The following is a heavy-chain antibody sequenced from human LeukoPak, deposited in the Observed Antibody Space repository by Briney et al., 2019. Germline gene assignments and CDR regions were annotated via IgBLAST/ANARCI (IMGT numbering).Heavy chain of an antibody. V-gene: IGHV1-24*01. D-gene: IGHD2-15*01. Sequence: ASVKVSCKVSGYTLTELSMHWVRQAPGKGLEWMGGFDPEDGETIYAQKFQGRVTMTEDTSTDTAYMELSSLRSEDTAVYYCATGYCSGGSCSLDMDVWGQGTTVTVSS. CDR1: GYTLTELS. CDR2: FDPEDGET. J-gene: IGHJ6*02. CDR3: ATGYCSGGSCSLDMDV.